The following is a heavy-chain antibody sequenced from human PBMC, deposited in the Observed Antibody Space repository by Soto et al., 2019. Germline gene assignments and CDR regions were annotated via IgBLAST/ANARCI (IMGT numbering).Heavy chain of an antibody. D-gene: IGHD6-6*01. V-gene: IGHV5-51*01. CDR2: IYPDDSDT. CDR3: ARRAPYTSSAFDY. J-gene: IGHJ4*02. CDR1: GYRFTNYW. Sequence: PGESLKISCTGSGYRFTNYWFGWVRQLPGKGLEWMGIIYPDDSDTRYSPSFQGQVTISVDKSISTAYLQWSSLRASDTAMYYCARRAPYTSSAFDYWGQGTLVTVSS.